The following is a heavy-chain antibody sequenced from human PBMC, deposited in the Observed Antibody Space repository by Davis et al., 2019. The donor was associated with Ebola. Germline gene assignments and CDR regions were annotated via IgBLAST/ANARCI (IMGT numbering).Heavy chain of an antibody. CDR2: ISSRGSTV. CDR3: ATDSSGYKYKRLYYTYYMDV. J-gene: IGHJ6*03. D-gene: IGHD3-22*01. Sequence: GESLKISCAASGFTFSDYYMTWIRQAPGKGLEWVSYISSRGSTVYYADSVKGRLTISRDNSKNTLYLKMNSLRAEDTAINYCATDSSGYKYKRLYYTYYMDVWGRGTTVSVSS. V-gene: IGHV3-11*01. CDR1: GFTFSDYY.